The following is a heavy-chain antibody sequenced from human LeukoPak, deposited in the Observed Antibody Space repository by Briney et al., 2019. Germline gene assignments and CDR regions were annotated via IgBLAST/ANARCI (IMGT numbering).Heavy chain of an antibody. J-gene: IGHJ4*02. Sequence: GRSLRLSCAASGFTFSSYAMHWVRQAPGKGLEWVAVISYDGSNKYYADSVKGRFTISRDNSKNTLYLQMNSLRAEDTAVYYCARDFKKGQLVHYYFDYWGQGTLVTVSS. CDR1: GFTFSSYA. D-gene: IGHD6-6*01. CDR3: ARDFKKGQLVHYYFDY. V-gene: IGHV3-30*01. CDR2: ISYDGSNK.